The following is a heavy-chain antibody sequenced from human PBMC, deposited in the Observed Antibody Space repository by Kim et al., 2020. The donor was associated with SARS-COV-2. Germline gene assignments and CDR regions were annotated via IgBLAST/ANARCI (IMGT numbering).Heavy chain of an antibody. D-gene: IGHD6-13*01. Sequence: SETLSLTCAVYGGSFSGYYWSWIRQPPGKGLEWIGEINHSGSTNYNPSLKSRVTISVDTSKNQFSLKLSSVTAADTAVYYCARAELIAAPQTGFDYWGQGTLVTVSS. J-gene: IGHJ4*02. V-gene: IGHV4-34*01. CDR3: ARAELIAAPQTGFDY. CDR2: INHSGST. CDR1: GGSFSGYY.